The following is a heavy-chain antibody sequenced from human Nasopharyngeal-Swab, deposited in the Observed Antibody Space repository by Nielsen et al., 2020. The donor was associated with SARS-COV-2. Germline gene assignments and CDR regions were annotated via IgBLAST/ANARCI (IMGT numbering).Heavy chain of an antibody. V-gene: IGHV4-39*01. Sequence: SETLSLTCTVSGGSISSSSYYWGWIRQPPGKGLEWIGSIYYSGSTYYNPSLKSRVTISVDTSKNQFSLKLSSVTAADTAVYYCARHKYCSSTSCYFQREKASYYYMDVWGKGTTVTVSS. J-gene: IGHJ6*03. CDR2: IYYSGST. D-gene: IGHD2-2*01. CDR1: GGSISSSSYY. CDR3: ARHKYCSSTSCYFQREKASYYYMDV.